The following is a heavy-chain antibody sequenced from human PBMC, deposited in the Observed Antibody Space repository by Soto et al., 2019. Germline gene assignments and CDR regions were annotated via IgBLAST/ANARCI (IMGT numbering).Heavy chain of an antibody. CDR2: IIPIFGTA. CDR3: ARGTLKPYCSSTSCFNWFDP. V-gene: IGHV1-69*06. CDR1: GGTFSSYA. D-gene: IGHD2-2*01. J-gene: IGHJ5*02. Sequence: RASVKVSCKASGGTFSSYAISWVRQAPGQGLEWMGGIIPIFGTANYAQKFKGRVTITADKSTSTAYMELSSLRSEDTAVYYCARGTLKPYCSSTSCFNWFDPWGQGTLVTVS.